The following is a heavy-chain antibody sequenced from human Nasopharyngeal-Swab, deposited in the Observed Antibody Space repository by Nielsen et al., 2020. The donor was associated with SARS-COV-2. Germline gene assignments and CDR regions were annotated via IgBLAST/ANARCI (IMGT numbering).Heavy chain of an antibody. J-gene: IGHJ5*02. CDR3: AREGGNSGFDP. D-gene: IGHD1-7*01. CDR2: INPTGGST. V-gene: IGHV1-46*01. Sequence: ASVKVSCQASGYTFTNYYIHWVRQAPGQGFEWMGIINPTGGSTSYAQRFQGRVTVTMDTSTTTVYTELSSLRSEDTAVYYCAREGGNSGFDPWGQGTLVTVSS. CDR1: GYTFTNYY.